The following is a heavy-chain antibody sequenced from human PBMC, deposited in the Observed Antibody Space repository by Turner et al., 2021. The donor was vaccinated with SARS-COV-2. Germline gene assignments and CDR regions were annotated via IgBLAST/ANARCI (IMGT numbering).Heavy chain of an antibody. CDR3: ARARGVDYYDSSGQRFDP. CDR1: GGNFNTYA. V-gene: IGHV1-69*01. Sequence: QVQLVQSGAEVKKPGSSVKVSCKASGGNFNTYAISWVRQAPGQGLEWMGGIIPIFGTANYAQKFQGRVTITADESTSTAYMELSSLRSEDTAVYYCARARGVDYYDSSGQRFDPWGQGTLVTVSS. D-gene: IGHD3-22*01. J-gene: IGHJ5*02. CDR2: IIPIFGTA.